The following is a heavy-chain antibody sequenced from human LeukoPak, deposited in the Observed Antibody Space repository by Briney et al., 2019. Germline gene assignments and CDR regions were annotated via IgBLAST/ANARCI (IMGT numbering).Heavy chain of an antibody. J-gene: IGHJ4*02. CDR1: GFTFSSYG. V-gene: IGHV3-33*01. CDR3: ARDTVTQGSLDY. D-gene: IGHD4-17*01. CDR2: IWYDGSNK. Sequence: PGGSLRLSCAASGFTFSSYGMHWVRQAPGKGPEWVAVIWYDGSNKYYADSVKGRLTISRDNSKNTLYLQMNSLRAEDTAVYYCARDTVTQGSLDYWGQGTLVTVSS.